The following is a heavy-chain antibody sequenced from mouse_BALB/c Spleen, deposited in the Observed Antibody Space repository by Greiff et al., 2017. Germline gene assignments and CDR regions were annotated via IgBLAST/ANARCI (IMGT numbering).Heavy chain of an antibody. D-gene: IGHD2-14*01. CDR2: IDPENGNT. V-gene: IGHV14-1*02. Sequence: EVQLQQSGAELVKPGASVKLSCTASGFNIKDYYMHWVKQRPEQGLEWIGWIDPENGNTIYDPKFQGKASITADTSSNTAYLQLSSLTSEDTAVYYCARGTPYFDYWGQGTTLTVSS. CDR1: GFNIKDYY. J-gene: IGHJ2*01. CDR3: ARGTPYFDY.